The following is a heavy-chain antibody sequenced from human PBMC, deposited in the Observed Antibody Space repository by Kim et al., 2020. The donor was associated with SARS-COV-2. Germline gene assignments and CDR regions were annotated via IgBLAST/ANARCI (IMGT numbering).Heavy chain of an antibody. J-gene: IGHJ4*02. CDR2: N. V-gene: IGHV6-1*01. Sequence: NDYAVSVKSRITINPDTSKHQFSLQLNSVTPEDTAVYYCARAPLAQAYDYWGQGTLVTVSS. CDR3: ARAPLAQAYDY. D-gene: IGHD3-16*01.